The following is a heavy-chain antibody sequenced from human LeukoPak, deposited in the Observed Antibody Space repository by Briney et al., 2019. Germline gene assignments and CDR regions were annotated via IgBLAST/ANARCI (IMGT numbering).Heavy chain of an antibody. V-gene: IGHV1-18*01. CDR3: ARVGDPTGYYDSSGYYEGDAFDI. J-gene: IGHJ3*02. CDR1: GYTFTSYG. Sequence: ASVKVSCKASGYTFTSYGISWVRQAPGQGLEWMGWIGAYNGNTNYAQKLQGRVTMTTDTSTSTAYMELRSLRSDDTAVYYCARVGDPTGYYDSSGYYEGDAFDIWGQGTMVTVSS. CDR2: IGAYNGNT. D-gene: IGHD3-22*01.